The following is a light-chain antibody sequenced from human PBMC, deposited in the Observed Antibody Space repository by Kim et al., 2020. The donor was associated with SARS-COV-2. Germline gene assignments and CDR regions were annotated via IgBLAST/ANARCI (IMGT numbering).Light chain of an antibody. CDR3: QQYASSPGT. V-gene: IGKV3-20*01. Sequence: SLSPVERATLSCRASQSVSTSVGWYHQKPGQAPRLLIYHASSRVTGIPDRFSGFGSGTDFTLIISRLEPEDFAVYYCQQYASSPGTFGQGTKLEI. CDR1: QSVSTS. J-gene: IGKJ2*01. CDR2: HAS.